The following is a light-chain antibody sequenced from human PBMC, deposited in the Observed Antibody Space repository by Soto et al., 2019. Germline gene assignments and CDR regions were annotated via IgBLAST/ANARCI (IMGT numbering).Light chain of an antibody. Sequence: QAVVTQEPSLTVSPGGTVTLTCGSSTGAVTSGHYPYWFQQKPGQAPRTLIYDTSNKHSWTPARFSGSLLGGKAALTLSGAQPEDEAEYYCLLSYSGARPYVVSGGGTKLTVL. J-gene: IGLJ2*01. CDR1: TGAVTSGHY. CDR3: LLSYSGARPYVV. V-gene: IGLV7-46*01. CDR2: DTS.